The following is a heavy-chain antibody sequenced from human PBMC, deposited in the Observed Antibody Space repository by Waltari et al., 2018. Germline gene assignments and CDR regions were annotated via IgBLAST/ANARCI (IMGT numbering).Heavy chain of an antibody. CDR2: ISSSSSYI. Sequence: EVQLVESGGGLVKPGGSLRLSCAASGFTFSSYSMNWVRQAPGKVLEWVSSISSSSSYIYYADSVKGRFTISRDNAKNSLYLQMNSLRAEDTAVYYCARDTYYYDSSGYYYAPNFDYWGQGTLVTVSS. V-gene: IGHV3-21*01. J-gene: IGHJ4*02. D-gene: IGHD3-22*01. CDR1: GFTFSSYS. CDR3: ARDTYYYDSSGYYYAPNFDY.